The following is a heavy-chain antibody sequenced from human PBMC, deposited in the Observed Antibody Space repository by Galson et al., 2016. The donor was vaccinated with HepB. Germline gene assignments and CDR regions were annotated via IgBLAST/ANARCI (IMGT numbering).Heavy chain of an antibody. J-gene: IGHJ4*02. V-gene: IGHV4-61*02. CDR1: GGSLSSGHYY. CDR2: ISTSGST. Sequence: TLSLTCTDSGGSLSSGHYYWSWMRQPAGKGLEWIGRISTSGSTNYNPSLKSRVTMSVDTSKNQFSLKLSSVTAADTAVYYCARGVVNGGYDSSDYWGQGTLVTVSS. CDR3: ARGVVNGGYDSSDY. D-gene: IGHD5-12*01.